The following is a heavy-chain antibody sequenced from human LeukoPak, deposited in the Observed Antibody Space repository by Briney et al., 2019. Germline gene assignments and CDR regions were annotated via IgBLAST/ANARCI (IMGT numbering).Heavy chain of an antibody. CDR1: GYTFTGYY. J-gene: IGHJ3*02. CDR2: INPNSGGT. V-gene: IGHV1-2*02. D-gene: IGHD6-13*01. Sequence: PAASVKVSCKASGYTFTGYYMHWVRQAPGQGLEWMGWINPNSGGTNYAQKFQGRVTITTDKSTSTAYMELSSLRSEDTAVYYCARDQDIPGIADNDAFDIWGQGTMVTVSS. CDR3: ARDQDIPGIADNDAFDI.